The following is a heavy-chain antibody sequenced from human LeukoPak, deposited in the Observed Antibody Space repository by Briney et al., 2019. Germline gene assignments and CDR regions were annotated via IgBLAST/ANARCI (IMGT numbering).Heavy chain of an antibody. CDR3: AKGRRVVVVPAAKKGGYYYYMDV. CDR2: IKQDGSEK. V-gene: IGHV3-7*01. Sequence: PGGSLRLSCAASGFTFSSYWMSWVRQAPGKGLEWVANIKQDGSEKYYVDSVKGRFTISRDNAKNSLYLQMNSLRAEDTAVYYCAKGRRVVVVPAAKKGGYYYYMDVWGKGTTVTVSS. D-gene: IGHD2-2*01. CDR1: GFTFSSYW. J-gene: IGHJ6*03.